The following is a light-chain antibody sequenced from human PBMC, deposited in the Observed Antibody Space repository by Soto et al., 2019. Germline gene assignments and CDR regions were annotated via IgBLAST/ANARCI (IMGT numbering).Light chain of an antibody. CDR3: SSSTSSSTDV. V-gene: IGLV2-14*01. CDR2: EVS. Sequence: QSVLTQPASVSGSPGQSITISCTGTSSDVGGYDYVSWYQHHPGKASKLTIYEVSNRPSGASNRFSGSKSGNTASLTISGLQAEDQAEYYCSSSTSSSTDVFGTGTKVTVL. CDR1: SSDVGGYDY. J-gene: IGLJ1*01.